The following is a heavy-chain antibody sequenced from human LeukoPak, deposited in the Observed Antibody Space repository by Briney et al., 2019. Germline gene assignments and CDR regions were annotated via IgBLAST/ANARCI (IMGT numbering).Heavy chain of an antibody. J-gene: IGHJ3*02. Sequence: PGGSLRLSCAASGFTFDDYAMHWVRQAPGKGLEWVSLISGDGGSTYYADSVKGRFTISRDSSKNSLYLQMNSLRTEDTALYYCAKDRPPYYYDSSGIDAFDIWGQGTMVTVSS. CDR2: ISGDGGST. D-gene: IGHD3-22*01. CDR3: AKDRPPYYYDSSGIDAFDI. CDR1: GFTFDDYA. V-gene: IGHV3-43*02.